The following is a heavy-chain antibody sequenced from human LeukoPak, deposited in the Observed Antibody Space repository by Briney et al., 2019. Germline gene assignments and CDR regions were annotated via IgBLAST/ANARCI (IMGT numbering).Heavy chain of an antibody. V-gene: IGHV4-30-4*08. D-gene: IGHD3-22*01. CDR2: IYYSGST. CDR3: ARGWGRKYYYDSSGYRFDY. CDR1: GGSVRSGGYY. J-gene: IGHJ4*02. Sequence: SQTLSLTCTVSGGSVRSGGYYWSWIRQPPGEGLEWIGYIYYSGSTYYNPSLKSRVTISVDTSKNQFSLKLSSVTAADTAVYYCARGWGRKYYYDSSGYRFDYWGQGTLVTVSS.